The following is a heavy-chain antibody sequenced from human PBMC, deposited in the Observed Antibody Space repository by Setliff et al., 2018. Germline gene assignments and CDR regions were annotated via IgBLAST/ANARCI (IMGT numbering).Heavy chain of an antibody. Sequence: SETLSLTCAIYGQSFSDYYWSWVRQPPGKGLEWIGRIYTSGSTNYNPSLKSRVTISVDTSKNQFSLKLSSVTAADTAVYYCAREGEIWFGELLPWGMDVWGQGTTVTVSS. CDR1: GQSFSDYY. CDR3: AREGEIWFGELLPWGMDV. D-gene: IGHD3-10*01. J-gene: IGHJ6*02. V-gene: IGHV4-4*08. CDR2: IYTSGST.